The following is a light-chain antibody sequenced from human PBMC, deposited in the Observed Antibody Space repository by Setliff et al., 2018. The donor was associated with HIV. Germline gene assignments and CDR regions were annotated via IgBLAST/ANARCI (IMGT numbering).Light chain of an antibody. J-gene: IGKJ5*01. CDR1: QSTLYTSNNKNY. V-gene: IGKV4-1*01. Sequence: DIVMTQSPDSLAVSLGERATINCKSSQSTLYTSNNKNYIAWYQQKSGQPSKLLIYWASSRESGVPDRFSGSGSGTDFTLTISSLQAEDVAVYYCQQYFSTPITFGQGTRLEIK. CDR2: WAS. CDR3: QQYFSTPIT.